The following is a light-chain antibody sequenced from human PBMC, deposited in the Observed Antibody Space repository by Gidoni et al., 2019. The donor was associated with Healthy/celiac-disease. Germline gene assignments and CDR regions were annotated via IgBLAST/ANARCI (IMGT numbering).Light chain of an antibody. Sequence: SYELTQPPSVSVSPGQTARITCSGDKLGDKYACWYQQKPGQSPVLVIYKDSKRPSGIPERFSGSNSGNTATLTISGTQAMDEADYYCQAWDSSTYVVFGGGTKLTVL. CDR2: KDS. V-gene: IGLV3-1*01. CDR3: QAWDSSTYVV. J-gene: IGLJ2*01. CDR1: KLGDKY.